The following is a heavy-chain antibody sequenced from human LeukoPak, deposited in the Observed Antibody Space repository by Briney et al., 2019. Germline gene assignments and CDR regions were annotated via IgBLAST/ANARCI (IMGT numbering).Heavy chain of an antibody. CDR2: IYTSGST. Sequence: SETLSLTCTVSGGSISSYCWSWIRQPAGKGLEWIGRIYTSGSTNYNPSLKSRVTMSVDTSKNQFSLKLSSVTAADTAVYYCARDTYYYDSSGYRGLDYWGQGTLVTVSS. D-gene: IGHD3-22*01. CDR3: ARDTYYYDSSGYRGLDY. V-gene: IGHV4-4*07. CDR1: GGSISSYC. J-gene: IGHJ4*02.